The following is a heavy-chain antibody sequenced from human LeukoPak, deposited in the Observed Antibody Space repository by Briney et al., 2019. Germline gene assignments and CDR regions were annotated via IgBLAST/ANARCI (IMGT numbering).Heavy chain of an antibody. CDR3: ARGSDFWSGYDYYYYYMDX. D-gene: IGHD3-3*01. V-gene: IGHV4-59*01. J-gene: IGHJ6*03. CDR1: GGSISSYY. CDR2: IYYSGST. Sequence: SETLSLTCTVSGGSISSYYWSWIRQPPGKGLEWIGYIYYSGSTNYNPSLKSRVTISVDTSKNQFSLKLSSVTAADTAVYYCARGSDFWSGYDYYYYYMDXWGKGTTVTV.